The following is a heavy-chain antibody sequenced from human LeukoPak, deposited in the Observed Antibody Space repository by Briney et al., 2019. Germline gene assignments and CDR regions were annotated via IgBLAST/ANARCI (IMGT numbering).Heavy chain of an antibody. J-gene: IGHJ4*02. CDR3: ATFCSGGDCPGGLDY. CDR2: INPDGRTT. V-gene: IGHV3-74*01. CDR1: GFIFSDYW. D-gene: IGHD2-21*02. Sequence: GGSLILSCATSGFIFSDYWMHWVRQAPGKGLVWVSRINPDGRTTNYADSVKGRFTISRDDAKATLYLEMSSLRAEDTAVYFCATFCSGGDCPGGLDYWGQGTLVTVSS.